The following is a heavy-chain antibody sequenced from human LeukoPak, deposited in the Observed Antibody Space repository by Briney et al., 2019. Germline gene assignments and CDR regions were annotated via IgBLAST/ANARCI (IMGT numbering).Heavy chain of an antibody. J-gene: IGHJ3*02. CDR1: GFTFSSYS. Sequence: PGGSLRLSCAASGFTFSSYSMNWVRQAPGKGLEWVSSISSSSSYIYYADSVKGRFTISRDNAKNSLYLQMNSLRAEDTAVYYCARDWGSREKFDIWGQGTMVTVSS. V-gene: IGHV3-21*01. CDR2: ISSSSSYI. CDR3: ARDWGSREKFDI. D-gene: IGHD3-16*01.